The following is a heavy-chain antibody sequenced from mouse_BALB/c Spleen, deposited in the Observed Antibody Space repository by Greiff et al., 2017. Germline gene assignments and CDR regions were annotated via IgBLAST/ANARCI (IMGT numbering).Heavy chain of an antibody. D-gene: IGHD2-10*01. CDR1: GYTFTSYW. J-gene: IGHJ3*01. Sequence: EVQLVESGAELARPGASVKLSCKASGYTFTSYWMHWVKQRPGQGLEWIGAIYPGNSDTSYNQKFKGKAKLTAVTSTSTAYMELSSLTNEDSAVYYCTKGAYYGNLAWFAYWGQGTLVTVSA. V-gene: IGHV1-5*01. CDR3: TKGAYYGNLAWFAY. CDR2: IYPGNSDT.